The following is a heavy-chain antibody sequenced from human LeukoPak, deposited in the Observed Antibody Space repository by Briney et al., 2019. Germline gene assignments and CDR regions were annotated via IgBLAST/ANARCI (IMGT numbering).Heavy chain of an antibody. CDR2: IDYSGST. D-gene: IGHD6-6*01. Sequence: PSETLSLTCTVSGCSISSGGYYWSWIRQRPGKGLEWIGNIDYSGSTYYNPSLKSRVTISVDTSKNQFSLKLSSVTAADTAVYYCAREDWSSSYSVDYWGRGTLVTVSS. V-gene: IGHV4-31*03. CDR3: AREDWSSSYSVDY. J-gene: IGHJ4*02. CDR1: GCSISSGGYY.